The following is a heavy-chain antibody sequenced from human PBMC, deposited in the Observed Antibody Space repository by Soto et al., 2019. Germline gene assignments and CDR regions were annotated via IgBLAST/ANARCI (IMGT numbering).Heavy chain of an antibody. CDR3: VRDVRWAETPCNRLAP. CDR1: GFTFTPYY. Sequence: AGGSRRLSWSTSGFTFTPYYKSVVRQAPEKKLEWVANIKQDGSAETYLDSVKGRFTISTDNAKNSLYLQLNSLRVDDTDVYHCVRDVRWAETPCNRLAPWRQGAPVPVSA. V-gene: IGHV3-7*01. CDR2: IKQDGSAE. J-gene: IGHJ5*01.